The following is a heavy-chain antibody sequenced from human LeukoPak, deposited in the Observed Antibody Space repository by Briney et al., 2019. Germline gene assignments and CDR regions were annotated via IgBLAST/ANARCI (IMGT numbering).Heavy chain of an antibody. V-gene: IGHV3-11*01. Sequence: PGGSLRLSCAASGFTFSNAWMSWVRQAPGKGLEWVSYISSSGSTIYYADSVKGRFTISRDNAKNSLYLQMNSLRAEDTAVYYCASAIVGATTLDYWGQGTLVTVSS. D-gene: IGHD1-26*01. CDR2: ISSSGSTI. CDR1: GFTFSNAW. CDR3: ASAIVGATTLDY. J-gene: IGHJ4*02.